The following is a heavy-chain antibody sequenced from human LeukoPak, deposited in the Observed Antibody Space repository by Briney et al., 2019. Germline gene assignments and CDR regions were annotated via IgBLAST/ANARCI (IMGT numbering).Heavy chain of an antibody. Sequence: PSETLSLTCAVYGGSFSGYYWSWIRQPPGKGLEWIGEINHSGSTNYNPSLKSRVTISVDTSKNQFSLKLSSVTAADTAVYYCARRGDGYNFTIDHWGQGTLVTVSS. CDR2: INHSGST. CDR3: ARRGDGYNFTIDH. CDR1: GGSFSGYY. V-gene: IGHV4-34*01. D-gene: IGHD5-24*01. J-gene: IGHJ4*02.